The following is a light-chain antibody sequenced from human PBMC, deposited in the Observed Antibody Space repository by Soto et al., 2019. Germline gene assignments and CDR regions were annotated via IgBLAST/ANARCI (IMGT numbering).Light chain of an antibody. CDR3: AAWDDSLIWV. CDR1: SSNIGSNT. J-gene: IGLJ3*02. CDR2: SDN. V-gene: IGLV1-44*01. Sequence: QSVLTQPPSASGTPGQRVTISCSGSSSNIGSNTVNWYQQLPGTAPNLLIYSDNQRPSGVPDRFSGSKSGTSASLAISGLQSEDEADYYCAAWDDSLIWVFGGGTKVTVL.